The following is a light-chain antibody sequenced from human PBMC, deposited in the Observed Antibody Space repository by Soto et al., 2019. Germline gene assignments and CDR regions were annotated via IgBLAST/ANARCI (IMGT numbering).Light chain of an antibody. CDR3: QRYDNWPLT. CDR2: HTS. V-gene: IGKV3-15*01. CDR1: QSISDN. J-gene: IGKJ4*01. Sequence: EIVMTQSPATLSVSPGDSATLSCRASQSISDNVAWYQQRPGLAPRLLIYHTSTRATGVPARFSGSGSGTEFSLTISSLQSDDSEVYYCQRYDNWPLTLGGGTKVDIK.